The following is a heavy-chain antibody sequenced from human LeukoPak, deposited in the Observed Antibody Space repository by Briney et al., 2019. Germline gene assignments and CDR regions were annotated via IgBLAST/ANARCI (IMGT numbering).Heavy chain of an antibody. Sequence: GGSLRLSCAASGFTFSSYAMSWVRQAPGKGLEWVSAISGSGGSTYYADSVKGRLTISRDNSKNTLYLQMNSLRAEDTAVYYCAKVEPLAYTRWRVGAFDIWGQGTMVTVSS. CDR1: GFTFSSYA. V-gene: IGHV3-23*01. D-gene: IGHD3-16*01. J-gene: IGHJ3*02. CDR3: AKVEPLAYTRWRVGAFDI. CDR2: ISGSGGST.